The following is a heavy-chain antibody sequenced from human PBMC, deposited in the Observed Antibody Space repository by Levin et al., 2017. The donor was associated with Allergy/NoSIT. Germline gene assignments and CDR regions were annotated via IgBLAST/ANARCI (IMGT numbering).Heavy chain of an antibody. CDR1: GFTFSSYS. V-gene: IGHV3-21*01. D-gene: IGHD6-19*01. CDR3: ARGCSSGWWCVDY. CDR2: ISSSSSYI. Sequence: PGGSLRLSCAASGFTFSSYSMNWVRQAPGKGLEWVSSISSSSSYIYYADSVKGRFTISRDNAKNSLYLQMNSLRAEDTAVYYCARGCSSGWWCVDYWGQGTLVTVSS. J-gene: IGHJ4*02.